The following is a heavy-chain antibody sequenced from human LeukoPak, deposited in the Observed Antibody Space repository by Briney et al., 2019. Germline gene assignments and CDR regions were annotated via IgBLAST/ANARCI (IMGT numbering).Heavy chain of an antibody. CDR2: INWNGGST. Sequence: GGSLRLSCAASGFRFDDFGMSWVRQAPGKGLEWVSGINWNGGSTDSADSVKGRFTISRDNAKNSLYLQMNSLRAEDTALYYCARFYYYDSTGYWDYWGQGTLVTVSS. CDR1: GFRFDDFG. V-gene: IGHV3-20*04. CDR3: ARFYYYDSTGYWDY. J-gene: IGHJ4*02. D-gene: IGHD3-22*01.